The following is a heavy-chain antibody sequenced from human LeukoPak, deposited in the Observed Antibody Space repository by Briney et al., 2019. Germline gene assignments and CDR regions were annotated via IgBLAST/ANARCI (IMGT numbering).Heavy chain of an antibody. CDR1: GYTFTSYG. D-gene: IGHD2-2*01. V-gene: IGHV1-2*06. J-gene: IGHJ4*02. Sequence: ASVKVSCKASGYTFTSYGISWVRQAPGQGLEWMGRINPNSGGTNYAQKFQGRVTMTRDTSISTAYMELSRLRSDDTAVYYCARDLWYCSSTSCYRAPGYWGQGTLVTVSS. CDR3: ARDLWYCSSTSCYRAPGY. CDR2: INPNSGGT.